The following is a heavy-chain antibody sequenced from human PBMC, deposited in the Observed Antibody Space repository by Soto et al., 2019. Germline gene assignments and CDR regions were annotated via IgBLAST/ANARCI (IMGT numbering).Heavy chain of an antibody. V-gene: IGHV4-59*08. J-gene: IGHJ4*02. CDR2: IYYSGST. Sequence: SETLSLTCTVSGGSISTYYWSWIRQPPGKGLEWIGYIYYSGSTNYNPSLKSRVTISIDTSKNQFSLKLSSVTAADTAVYYCARLRIYCSGGSCYYYIDYWAQGTLVPVSS. D-gene: IGHD2-15*01. CDR1: GGSISTYY. CDR3: ARLRIYCSGGSCYYYIDY.